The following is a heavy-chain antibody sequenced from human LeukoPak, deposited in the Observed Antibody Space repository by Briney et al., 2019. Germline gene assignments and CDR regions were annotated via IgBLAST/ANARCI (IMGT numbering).Heavy chain of an antibody. V-gene: IGHV3-30*18. D-gene: IGHD6-19*01. CDR1: GFTFSSYG. Sequence: GGSLRLSCAASGFTFSSYGMHWVRQAPGKGLEWVAVISYDGSNKYYADSVKGRFTISRDNAKKSLYLEMNSLRAEDTAVYYCAKTGYSSSWFDYWGQGTLVTVSS. J-gene: IGHJ5*01. CDR3: AKTGYSSSWFDY. CDR2: ISYDGSNK.